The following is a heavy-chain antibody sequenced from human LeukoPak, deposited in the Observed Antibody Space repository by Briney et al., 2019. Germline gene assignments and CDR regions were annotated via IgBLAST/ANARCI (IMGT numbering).Heavy chain of an antibody. V-gene: IGHV3-9*01. Sequence: GGSLRLSCAASGFTFDDYAMHWVRQAPGKGLEWVSGISWNSGSIGYADSVKGRFTISRDNAKNSLYLQVNSLRAEDTALYYCAKDITRYYDSSGYLIGSFDYWGQGTLVTVSS. CDR3: AKDITRYYDSSGYLIGSFDY. CDR2: ISWNSGSI. D-gene: IGHD3-22*01. CDR1: GFTFDDYA. J-gene: IGHJ4*02.